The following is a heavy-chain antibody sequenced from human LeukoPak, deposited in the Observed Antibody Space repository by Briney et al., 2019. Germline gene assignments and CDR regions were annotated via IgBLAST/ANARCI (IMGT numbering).Heavy chain of an antibody. CDR2: IGSSGNTI. CDR1: GFTFSSYE. CDR3: ARGTVWFDP. Sequence: PGGSLRLSCAASGFTFSSYEMNWVRQAPGKGLEWLSYIGSSGNTIYYADSVKGRFTISRDNAKNSLYLQMKGLRAEDTAIYYCARGTVWFDPWGQGTLVTVSS. V-gene: IGHV3-48*03. J-gene: IGHJ5*02. D-gene: IGHD4-17*01.